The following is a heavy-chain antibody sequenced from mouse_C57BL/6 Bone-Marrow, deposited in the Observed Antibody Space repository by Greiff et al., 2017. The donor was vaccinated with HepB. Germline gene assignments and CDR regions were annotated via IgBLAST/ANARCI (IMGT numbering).Heavy chain of an antibody. CDR3: ARTDYYCTTYSYAMDY. CDR2: INPRNGGT. D-gene: IGHD1-1*01. V-gene: IGHV1-53*01. CDR1: GYTFTSYW. Sequence: QVQLQQPGTELVKPGDSVKLSCKASGYTFTSYWMHWVKQRPGQGLEWIGNINPRNGGTNYNEKFKSKATLTVDKSSSTAYMQLSSLTSEYSAVYYCARTDYYCTTYSYAMDYWGQGTSVTVSS. J-gene: IGHJ4*01.